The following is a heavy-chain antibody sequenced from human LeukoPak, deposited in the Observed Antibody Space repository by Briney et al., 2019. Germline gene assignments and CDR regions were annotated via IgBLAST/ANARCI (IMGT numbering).Heavy chain of an antibody. J-gene: IGHJ4*02. CDR3: VSYSSTGW. D-gene: IGHD2-21*01. V-gene: IGHV3-74*01. Sequence: PGGSLRLSCAASGFTFSSYWMHWVRQAPGKGLVWVSRISTDGTTTSYADSVKGRFTISSDNAKNTLYLQMNSLRAEDTAVYYCVSYSSTGWRGQGTLVTVSS. CDR1: GFTFSSYW. CDR2: ISTDGTTT.